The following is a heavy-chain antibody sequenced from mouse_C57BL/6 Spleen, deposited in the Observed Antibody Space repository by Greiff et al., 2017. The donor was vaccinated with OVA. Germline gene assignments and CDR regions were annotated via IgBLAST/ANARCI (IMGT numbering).Heavy chain of an antibody. V-gene: IGHV1-26*01. J-gene: IGHJ3*01. CDR3: ARRYDYDAWFAY. CDR1: GYTFTDYY. Sequence: VQLQQSGPELVKPGASVKISCKASGYTFTDYYMNWVKQSHGKSLEWIGDINPNNGGTSYNQKFKGKATLTVDKSSSTAYMELRSLTSEDSAVYYCARRYDYDAWFAYWGQGTLVTVSA. CDR2: INPNNGGT. D-gene: IGHD2-4*01.